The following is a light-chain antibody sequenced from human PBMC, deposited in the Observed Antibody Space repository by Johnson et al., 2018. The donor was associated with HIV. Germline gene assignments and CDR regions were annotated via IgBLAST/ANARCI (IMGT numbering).Light chain of an antibody. CDR2: DNN. Sequence: PSVSAAPGQKVTISCSGSSSNIGNNYVSWYQQLPGTAPKFLIYDNNKRPSGIPDRFSGSKSGTSATLGITGLQTGDEADYYCGTWDSSLSQGVFGTGTKVTVL. CDR3: GTWDSSLSQGV. V-gene: IGLV1-51*01. J-gene: IGLJ1*01. CDR1: SSNIGNNY.